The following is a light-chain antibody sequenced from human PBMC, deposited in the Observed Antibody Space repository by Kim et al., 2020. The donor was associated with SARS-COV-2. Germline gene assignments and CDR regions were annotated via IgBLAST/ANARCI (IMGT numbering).Light chain of an antibody. Sequence: EIVMTQSPATLSVSPGERATLYCRASQNVGSNLDWYQQKPGQTPRLIIYGASTRATGIPARSSGSGSETEFTLTISSLQSEDFAVYYCQQYNEWPLTVGGGTKVYIK. CDR2: GAS. CDR3: QQYNEWPLT. V-gene: IGKV3-15*01. J-gene: IGKJ4*01. CDR1: QNVGSN.